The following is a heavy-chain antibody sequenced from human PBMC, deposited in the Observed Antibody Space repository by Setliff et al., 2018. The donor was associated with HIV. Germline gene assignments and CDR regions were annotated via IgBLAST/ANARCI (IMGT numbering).Heavy chain of an antibody. CDR1: GGSMTRNY. D-gene: IGHD3-3*01. CDR3: ARVRGDNFWSGSYSLPASDAFDV. Sequence: PSETLFLTCSVSGGSMTRNYWSWIRQPPGKGLEWIGYIYYSGTTNYNPSLKSRVTFSVDMSKTQVSLKLTSVTAADTAMYFCARVRGDNFWSGSYSLPASDAFDVWGQGTMVTVSS. J-gene: IGHJ3*01. V-gene: IGHV4-59*01. CDR2: IYYSGTT.